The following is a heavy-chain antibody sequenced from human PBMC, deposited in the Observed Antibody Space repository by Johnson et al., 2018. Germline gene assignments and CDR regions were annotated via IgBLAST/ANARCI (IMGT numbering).Heavy chain of an antibody. CDR3: ERTITCYGSDSDHNDAFAL. J-gene: IGHJ3*01. V-gene: IGHV3-74*03. D-gene: IGHD3-10*01. CDR1: GFIFSAHW. CDR2: INSDGSSI. Sequence: VQLQESGGELVRPGGSLRVSCATSGFIFSAHWMHWVRQSPGKGLVWVSRINSDGSSITYADSVRGRFTVSRDNAKNTLFLQMHNLSVEDTAVYYCERTITCYGSDSDHNDAFALWGQGTMVTVAS.